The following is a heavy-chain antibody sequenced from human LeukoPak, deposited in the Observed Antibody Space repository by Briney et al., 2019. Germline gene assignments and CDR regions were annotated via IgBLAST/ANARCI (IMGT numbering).Heavy chain of an antibody. Sequence: GGSLRLSFAAYGFTFNNYAMSWVRQAPGKGLEWVSAISGSGGSTYYADSVKGRFTISRDNSKNTLYLQMNSLRAGDTAVYYCAKPAKTDYADYWGQGTLVTVSS. V-gene: IGHV3-23*01. CDR1: GFTFNNYA. CDR2: ISGSGGST. J-gene: IGHJ4*02. D-gene: IGHD1-14*01. CDR3: AKPAKTDYADY.